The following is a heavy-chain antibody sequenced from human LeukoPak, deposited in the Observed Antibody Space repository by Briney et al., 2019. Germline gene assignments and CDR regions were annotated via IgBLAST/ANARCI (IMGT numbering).Heavy chain of an antibody. D-gene: IGHD1-26*01. V-gene: IGHV3-15*01. CDR3: TTDNVGAILYFQH. CDR2: IKSKTDGGTT. Sequence: PGGSLRLSCAASGFTFSDRWMSWVRQAPGKGLEWVGRIKSKTDGGTTDFAAPVKGRFTISRDDSKNTLYLQINSLQTEDTAVYYRTTDNVGAILYFQHWGQGAPVIVSS. CDR1: GFTFSDRW. J-gene: IGHJ1*01.